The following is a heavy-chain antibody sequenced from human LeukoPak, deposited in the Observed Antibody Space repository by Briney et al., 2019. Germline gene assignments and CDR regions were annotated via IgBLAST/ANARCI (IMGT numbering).Heavy chain of an antibody. CDR1: GFTFSTYW. CDR2: IKGDGSNT. V-gene: IGHV3-74*01. J-gene: IGHJ4*02. D-gene: IGHD3-22*01. Sequence: GGSLRLSCAASGFTFSTYWMHCVRQAPVKGLVWVSRIKGDGSNTGYADSVKGRFTISRDNAKNTLYLEMNSLRSEDTAVYYCGGGDSSGFPDYGGQGTLVTVSS. CDR3: GGGDSSGFPDY.